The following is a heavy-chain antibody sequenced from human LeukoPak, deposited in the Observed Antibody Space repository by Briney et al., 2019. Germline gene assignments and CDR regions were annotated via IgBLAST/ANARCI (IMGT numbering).Heavy chain of an antibody. CDR2: TFSSGST. J-gene: IGHJ4*02. D-gene: IGHD5-24*01. CDR1: GGSLSAYC. Sequence: SETLSLTCSVSGGSLSAYCWSWIRRSPGRGLEWVGYTFSSGSTTYNPSLKSRVTISVDTSKNQFSLKLSSVTAADTAVYFCARRRSDAYNFEYWGQGALVTVSS. CDR3: ARRRSDAYNFEY. V-gene: IGHV4-59*12.